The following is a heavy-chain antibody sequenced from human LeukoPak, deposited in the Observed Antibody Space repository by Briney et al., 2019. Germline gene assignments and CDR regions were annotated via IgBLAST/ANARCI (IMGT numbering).Heavy chain of an antibody. V-gene: IGHV1-18*01. CDR1: GYTFSNYG. D-gene: IGHD1-14*01. J-gene: IGHJ4*02. CDR3: ARERPTTGSDY. CDR2: ISAYNGNT. Sequence: ASVKVSCKASGYTFSNYGISWVRQAPGQGLEWMGWISAYNGNTNYAQKLQDRVTMTTDTSTSTAYIEVRTLRFDDTAVYCCARERPTTGSDYWGQGTLVTVSS.